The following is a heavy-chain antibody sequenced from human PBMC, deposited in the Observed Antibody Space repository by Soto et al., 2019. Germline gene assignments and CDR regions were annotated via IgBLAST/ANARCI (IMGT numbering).Heavy chain of an antibody. CDR3: ARDRENYDYIWGSYRSTFDY. Sequence: EVELVESGGGLVQPGGSLRLSCAASGFTFSSYWMSWVRQAPGKGLECVANIKQDGSEKYYVDSVKGRFTISRDNAKNSLYLQMNSLRAEDTAVYYCARDRENYDYIWGSYRSTFDYWGQGTLVTVSS. CDR2: IKQDGSEK. J-gene: IGHJ4*02. D-gene: IGHD3-16*02. V-gene: IGHV3-7*01. CDR1: GFTFSSYW.